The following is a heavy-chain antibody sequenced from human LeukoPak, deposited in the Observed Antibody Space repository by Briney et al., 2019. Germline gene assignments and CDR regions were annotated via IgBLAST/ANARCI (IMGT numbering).Heavy chain of an antibody. J-gene: IGHJ6*02. CDR2: IRQDGSEK. D-gene: IGHD6-13*01. Sequence: GGSLRLSCAASGFTFSSHWMSWVRQAPGKGLEWVANIRQDGSEKYYVDSVKGRFTISRDNAKNSLYLQMNSLRAEDTAVYYCAKDSEQLVRYYYYGMDVWGQGTTVTVSS. CDR3: AKDSEQLVRYYYYGMDV. CDR1: GFTFSSHW. V-gene: IGHV3-7*01.